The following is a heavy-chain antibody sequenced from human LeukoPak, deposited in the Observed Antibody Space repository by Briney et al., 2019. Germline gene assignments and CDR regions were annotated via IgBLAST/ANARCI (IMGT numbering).Heavy chain of an antibody. V-gene: IGHV1-69*01. CDR2: IIPIFGTA. D-gene: IGHD2-2*01. J-gene: IGHJ4*02. CDR1: GGTFNSYV. CDR3: ARGFYQLGYFDY. Sequence: SVKVSCKASGGTFNSYVFSWVRQAAGQGLEWMGGIIPIFGTANYAQKFQGRVTITADESTSTAYMELSSLRSEDTAVYYCARGFYQLGYFDYWGQGTLVTVSS.